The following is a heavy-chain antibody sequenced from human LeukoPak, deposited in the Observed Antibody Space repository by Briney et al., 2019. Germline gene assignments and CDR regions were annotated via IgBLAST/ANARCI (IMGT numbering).Heavy chain of an antibody. D-gene: IGHD4-23*01. V-gene: IGHV4-39*07. CDR1: GGSISGSSYY. J-gene: IGHJ6*02. CDR2: IYYSGST. Sequence: SSETLSLTCTVSGGSISGSSYYWGWIRQPPGKGLEWIGSIYYSGSTYYNPSLKSRVTISVDRSKNQFSLKLSSVTAADTAVYYCAATVVTPWDYYYYGMDVWGQGTTVTVSS. CDR3: AATVVTPWDYYYYGMDV.